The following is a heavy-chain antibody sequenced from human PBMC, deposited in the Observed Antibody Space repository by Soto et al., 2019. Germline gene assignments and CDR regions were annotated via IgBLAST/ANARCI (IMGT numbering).Heavy chain of an antibody. CDR2: IWYDGSNK. Sequence: QVQLVESGGGVVQPGRSLRLSCAASGFTFSSYGMHWVRQAPGKGLEWVAVIWYDGSNKYYADSVKGRFTISRDNSKNTLYLQMNSLRAEDTAVYYCARDRWVPRYYSYGMDVWGQGTTVTVSS. V-gene: IGHV3-33*01. CDR3: ARDRWVPRYYSYGMDV. CDR1: GFTFSSYG. J-gene: IGHJ6*02. D-gene: IGHD1-1*01.